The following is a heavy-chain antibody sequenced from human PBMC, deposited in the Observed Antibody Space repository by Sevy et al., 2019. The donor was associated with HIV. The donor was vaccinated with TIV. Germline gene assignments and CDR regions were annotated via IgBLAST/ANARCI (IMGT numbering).Heavy chain of an antibody. CDR1: GFTFSSYS. D-gene: IGHD3-10*01. J-gene: IGHJ6*02. Sequence: GGSLRLSCAASGFTFSSYSMNWVRQAPGKGLEWVSSISSSSSYIYYAYSVKGRFTISRDNAKNSLYLQMNSLRVEDTAVYYCARESVLLWFGELSHGMDVWGQGTTVTVSS. V-gene: IGHV3-21*01. CDR3: ARESVLLWFGELSHGMDV. CDR2: ISSSSSYI.